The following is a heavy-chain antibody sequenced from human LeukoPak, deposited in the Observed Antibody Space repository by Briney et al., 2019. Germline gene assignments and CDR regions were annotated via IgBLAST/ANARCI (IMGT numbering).Heavy chain of an antibody. V-gene: IGHV4-34*01. CDR3: ARVGPEYYYDSSGYPIYFDY. CDR2: INHSVST. J-gene: IGHJ4*02. D-gene: IGHD3-22*01. Sequence: PSETLSLTCVLYGGSFSGYYWSWIRQPPGEGLEWTGEINHSVSTNYNPSLKSRVTISVDTTKNQSSLKLSSVTAADTAVYYSARVGPEYYYDSSGYPIYFDYWGQRNLVTVSS. CDR1: GGSFSGYY.